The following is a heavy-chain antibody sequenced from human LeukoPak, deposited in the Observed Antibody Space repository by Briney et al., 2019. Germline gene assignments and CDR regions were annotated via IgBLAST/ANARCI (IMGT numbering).Heavy chain of an antibody. Sequence: SETLSLTCGVFGGSFSGYYWTWLRQPPGRRLEWIGQINHRGSSHYNPSPRSRVTLSVDTSKTQFSLKLTSVTAADTAVYYCARDKFCSDTGSCNIGLFDFWGQGALVTVSS. J-gene: IGHJ4*02. CDR2: INHRGSS. V-gene: IGHV4-34*01. D-gene: IGHD2-15*01. CDR3: ARDKFCSDTGSCNIGLFDF. CDR1: GGSFSGYY.